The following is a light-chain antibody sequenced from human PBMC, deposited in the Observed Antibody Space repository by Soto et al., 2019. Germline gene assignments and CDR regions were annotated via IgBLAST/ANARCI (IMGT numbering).Light chain of an antibody. CDR2: KAS. Sequence: DIQMTHSPSTLSACVGDRVTISCRASQSIGIWLAWYQQRPGKAPKLLIYKASTLESGVPSRISGSGSGTEFTLTITSLQPDDFATYYCQQYESYPCTFGQGTKVDIK. CDR3: QQYESYPCT. V-gene: IGKV1-5*03. CDR1: QSIGIW. J-gene: IGKJ1*01.